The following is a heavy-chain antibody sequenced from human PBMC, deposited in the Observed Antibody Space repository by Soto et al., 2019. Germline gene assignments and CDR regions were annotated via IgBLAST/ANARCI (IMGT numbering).Heavy chain of an antibody. Sequence: RGSLRLSCAASGFTFSSYWMHWVRQAPGKGLVWVSAISGSGGSTNYADSVKGRFTISRDNSKNTLYLQMNSLRAEDTAVYYCAKREAAAGPYYFDYWGQGTLVTVSS. J-gene: IGHJ4*02. V-gene: IGHV3-23*01. D-gene: IGHD6-13*01. CDR3: AKREAAAGPYYFDY. CDR1: GFTFSSYW. CDR2: ISGSGGST.